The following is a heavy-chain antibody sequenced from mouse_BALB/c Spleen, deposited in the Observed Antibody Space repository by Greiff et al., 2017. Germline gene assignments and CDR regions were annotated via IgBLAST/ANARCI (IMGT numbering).Heavy chain of an antibody. Sequence: EVNLVESGPELVKPGASVKISCKASGYTFTDYNMHWVKQSHGKSLEWIGYIYPYNGGTGYNQKFKSKATLTVDNSSSTAYMELRSLTSEDSAVYYCARRRTTATFDYWGQGTTLTVSS. CDR2: IYPYNGGT. D-gene: IGHD1-2*01. J-gene: IGHJ2*01. V-gene: IGHV1S29*02. CDR1: GYTFTDYN. CDR3: ARRRTTATFDY.